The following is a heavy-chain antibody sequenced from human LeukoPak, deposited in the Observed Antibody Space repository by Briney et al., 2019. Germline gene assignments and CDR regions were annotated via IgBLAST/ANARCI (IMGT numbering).Heavy chain of an antibody. J-gene: IGHJ4*02. CDR3: AREKFEEMATIGIDY. Sequence: SETLSLTCTVSGGSISSSSYYWGWIRQPPGKGLEWIGSIYYSGSTYYNPSLKSRVTISVDTSKNQFSLKLSSVTAADTAVYYCAREKFEEMATIGIDYWGQGTLVTVSS. V-gene: IGHV4-39*07. D-gene: IGHD5-24*01. CDR1: GGSISSSSYY. CDR2: IYYSGST.